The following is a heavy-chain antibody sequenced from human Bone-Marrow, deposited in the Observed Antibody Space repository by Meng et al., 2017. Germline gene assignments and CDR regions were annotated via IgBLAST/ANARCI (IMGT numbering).Heavy chain of an antibody. V-gene: IGHV1-2*06. CDR3: VRDENISLGKLFGDY. CDR2: INPNSGDT. D-gene: IGHD2-21*01. J-gene: IGHJ4*02. CDR1: GYSFTAYY. Sequence: ASVKVSCKPSGYSFTAYYIHWVRQAPGQGLEWLGHINPNSGDTLYAQKFQGRVSMTGDTSNSTAYVELSSLRSDDTAVYYCVRDENISLGKLFGDYWGQGTMVTVSS.